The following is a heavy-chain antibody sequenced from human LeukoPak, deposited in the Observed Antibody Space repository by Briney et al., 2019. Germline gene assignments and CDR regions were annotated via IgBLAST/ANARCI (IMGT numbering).Heavy chain of an antibody. CDR1: GFTFSSWE. Sequence: PGGSLRLSCAASGFTFSSWEMNWVRQAPGKGLEWVSYISSSGTTIYYADSVKGRFTISRDNAKNSLYLQMNSLRAEDTAVYYCARDPPEYSGSWSEYYFDYWGQGTLVTVSS. CDR2: ISSSGTTI. V-gene: IGHV3-48*03. J-gene: IGHJ4*02. CDR3: ARDPPEYSGSWSEYYFDY. D-gene: IGHD6-13*01.